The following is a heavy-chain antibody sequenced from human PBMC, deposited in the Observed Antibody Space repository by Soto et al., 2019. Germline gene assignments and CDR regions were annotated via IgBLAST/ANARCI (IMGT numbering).Heavy chain of an antibody. Sequence: QVQLVESGGGVVQPGRSLRLSCAASGFTFSNNAMDWVRQAPGKGLEWVAVISYDGSNKYIAESVKGRFTISRDNSKNTLFLQMNSLRAEDTGVYYCARGTTTSAFSAMDVWGQGTTVTVSS. D-gene: IGHD1-1*01. CDR1: GFTFSNNA. J-gene: IGHJ6*02. CDR2: ISYDGSNK. V-gene: IGHV3-30-3*01. CDR3: ARGTTTSAFSAMDV.